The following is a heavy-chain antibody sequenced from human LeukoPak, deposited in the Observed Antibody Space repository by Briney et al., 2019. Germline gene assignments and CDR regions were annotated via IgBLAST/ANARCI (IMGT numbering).Heavy chain of an antibody. CDR1: GYTFTGYG. D-gene: IGHD4-11*01. CDR2: ISTYNGNT. Sequence: ASVKVSCKASGYTFTGYGISWVRQAPGQGLEWMGWISTYNGNTNYVQKLQGRVTMTTDTSTTTAFMELSSLRSEDTAVYYCAREVQSAWFDYWGQGTLVTVSS. CDR3: AREVQSAWFDY. J-gene: IGHJ4*02. V-gene: IGHV1-18*01.